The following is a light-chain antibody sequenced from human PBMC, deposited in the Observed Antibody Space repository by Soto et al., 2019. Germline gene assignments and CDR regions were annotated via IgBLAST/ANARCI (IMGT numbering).Light chain of an antibody. Sequence: QSVLTQPASVSGSPGQSITISCTGTRSDVGGYNYVSWYQHHPGKAPKLLIYDVSNRPSGVSNRFSGSKSDNTASLTISGLQPEDEADYYCSSYTTSNTRQIVFGTGT. CDR1: RSDVGGYNY. CDR2: DVS. CDR3: SSYTTSNTRQIV. V-gene: IGLV2-14*03. J-gene: IGLJ1*01.